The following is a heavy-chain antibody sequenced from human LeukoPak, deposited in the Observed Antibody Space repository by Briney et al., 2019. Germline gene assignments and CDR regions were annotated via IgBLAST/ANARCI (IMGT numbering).Heavy chain of an antibody. CDR1: GFTFSDYY. CDR3: SRGANWGSYFDY. V-gene: IGHV3-72*01. D-gene: IGHD7-27*01. Sequence: GASLRLSCIASGFTFSDYYMDWVRQAPGKGLEWIGRIRDKANSYSTEHAASVKGRFTVSRDDSKKSLFLQMNSLKTDDTAVYYCSRGANWGSYFDYWGQGILVTVSS. J-gene: IGHJ4*02. CDR2: IRDKANSYST.